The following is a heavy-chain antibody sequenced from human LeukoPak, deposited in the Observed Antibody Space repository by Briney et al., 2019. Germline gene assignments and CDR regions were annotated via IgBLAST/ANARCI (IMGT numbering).Heavy chain of an antibody. D-gene: IGHD1-26*01. CDR1: GFTFNSYW. Sequence: GGSLRLSCAASGFTFNSYWMVWFRQAPGKGLVWVSCINPDGSWTLHADSVKGRFAISRDYARNTLYLQMNSLRAEDTAVYYCARVDSGSYPFDNWGQGTLVTVSS. CDR3: ARVDSGSYPFDN. J-gene: IGHJ4*02. V-gene: IGHV3-74*01. CDR2: INPDGSWT.